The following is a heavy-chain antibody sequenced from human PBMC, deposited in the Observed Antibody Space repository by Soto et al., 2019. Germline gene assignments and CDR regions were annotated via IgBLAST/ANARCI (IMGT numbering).Heavy chain of an antibody. CDR1: GDSVSSNSAA. V-gene: IGHV6-1*01. D-gene: IGHD2-15*01. CDR3: ARDSGGVVVVAATLSYFDY. CDR2: TYYRSKWYN. Sequence: SQTLSLTCAISGDSVSSNSAAWNWIRQSPSRGLEWLGRTYYRSKWYNDYAVSVKSRITINPDTSKNQFSLQLNSVTPEDTAVDYCARDSGGVVVVAATLSYFDYWGQGTLVTVSS. J-gene: IGHJ4*02.